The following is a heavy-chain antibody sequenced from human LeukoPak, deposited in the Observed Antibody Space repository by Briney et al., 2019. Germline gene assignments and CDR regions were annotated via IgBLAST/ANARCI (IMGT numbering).Heavy chain of an antibody. CDR3: ARDADIIVATMSDAFDI. V-gene: IGHV3-23*01. J-gene: IGHJ3*02. CDR2: ISGSGGST. Sequence: GGSLRLPCAASGFTFTSYAMSWVRQAPGKGLEWVSAISGSGGSTYYADSVKGRFTISRDNSKNTLYLQMNSLRAEDTAVYYCARDADIIVATMSDAFDIWGQGTMVTVSS. D-gene: IGHD5-12*01. CDR1: GFTFTSYA.